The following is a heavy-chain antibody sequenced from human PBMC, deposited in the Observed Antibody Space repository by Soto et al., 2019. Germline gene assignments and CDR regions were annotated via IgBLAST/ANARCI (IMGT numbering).Heavy chain of an antibody. D-gene: IGHD2-2*01. CDR3: ARDGGYCSPTCYDALDI. V-gene: IGHV1-8*01. CDR2: MNPNSGNT. Sequence: GASVKVSCKASGYTFTSYDINWVRQATGQGLEWMGWMNPNSGNTGYAQKFQGRVTMTRNTSISTAYMELSSLRSEDTALYYCARDGGYCSPTCYDALDIWGQGTMVTVSS. J-gene: IGHJ3*02. CDR1: GYTFTSYD.